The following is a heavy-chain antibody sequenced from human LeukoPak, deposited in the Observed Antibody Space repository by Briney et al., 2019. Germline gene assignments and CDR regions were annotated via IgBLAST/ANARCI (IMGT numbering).Heavy chain of an antibody. J-gene: IGHJ4*02. CDR2: IYYSGST. V-gene: IGHV4-59*12. CDR1: GGSISSYY. CDR3: AREDQTYYYGSGSYLD. Sequence: PSETLSLTCTVSGGSISSYYWSWIRQPPGKGLEWIGYIYYSGSTNYNPSLKSRVTISVDTSKNQFSLKLSSVTAADTAVYYCAREDQTYYYGSGSYLDWGQGTLVTVSS. D-gene: IGHD3-10*01.